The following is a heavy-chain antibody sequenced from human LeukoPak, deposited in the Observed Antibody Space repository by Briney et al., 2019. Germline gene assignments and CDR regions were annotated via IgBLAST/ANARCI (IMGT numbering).Heavy chain of an antibody. CDR1: GYTFTGYY. CDR2: INPNSGGT. J-gene: IGHJ6*03. V-gene: IGHV1-2*02. D-gene: IGHD3-10*01. Sequence: ASVKVSCKASGYTFTGYYMHWVRQAPGQGLEWMGWINPNSGGTNYAQKFQGRVTMTRDTSISTAYMELSRLRSDDTAVYYCARSPAGQLPQTYYYYYYMDVWGKGTTVTVS. CDR3: ARSPAGQLPQTYYYYYYMDV.